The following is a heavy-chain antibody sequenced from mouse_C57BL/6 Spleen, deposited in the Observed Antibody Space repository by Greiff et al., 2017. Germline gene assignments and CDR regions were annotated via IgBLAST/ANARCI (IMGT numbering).Heavy chain of an antibody. V-gene: IGHV10-1*01. Sequence: EPGGGLVQPKGSLKLSCAASGFRFNTYAMNWVRQAPGKGLEWVARLRSKSNNYATYYADSVKARSNIYRDDSESMLYLQMNNLKTEDTARYYCVRASNCGRDFDYWGQGTTLTVSS. CDR2: LRSKSNNYAT. CDR3: VRASNCGRDFDY. CDR1: GFRFNTYA. J-gene: IGHJ2*01. D-gene: IGHD2-5*01.